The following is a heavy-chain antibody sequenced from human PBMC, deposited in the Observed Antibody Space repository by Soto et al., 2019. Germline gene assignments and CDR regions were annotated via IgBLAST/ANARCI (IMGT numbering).Heavy chain of an antibody. Sequence: PGGSLRLSCAVSGFTFSSYWMHWVRQAPGKGLVWVSRINSDGSSTSYADSVKGRFTISRDNAKNTLYLQMNSLRAEDTAVYYCARGRMVRGVISNFDYWGQGTLVTVSS. CDR3: ARGRMVRGVISNFDY. CDR1: GFTFSSYW. D-gene: IGHD3-10*01. J-gene: IGHJ4*02. CDR2: INSDGSST. V-gene: IGHV3-74*01.